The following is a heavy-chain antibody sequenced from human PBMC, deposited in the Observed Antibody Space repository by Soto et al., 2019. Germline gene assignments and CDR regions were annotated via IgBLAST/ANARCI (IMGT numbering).Heavy chain of an antibody. D-gene: IGHD3-3*01. CDR2: IYCSGST. CDR3: ARRTVKRRITIFGVVIDAFDI. Sequence: SETLSLTCTVSGGSISSGGYYWSWIRQHPRKGLEWIGYIYCSGSTYYNPSLKSRVTISVGTSKNQFSLKLSSVTAADTAVYYCARRTVKRRITIFGVVIDAFDIWGQGTMVTVSS. J-gene: IGHJ3*02. CDR1: GGSISSGGYY. V-gene: IGHV4-31*03.